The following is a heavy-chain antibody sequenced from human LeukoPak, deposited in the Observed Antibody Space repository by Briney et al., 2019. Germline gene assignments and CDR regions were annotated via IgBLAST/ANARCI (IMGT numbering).Heavy chain of an antibody. CDR1: GGSISSSNYH. CDR2: IYYSGST. Sequence: PSETLSLTCTVSGGSISSSNYHWGWIRQPPGKGLEWIGSIYYSGSTYYNPSLKSRVTISVDTSKNQFSLKLSSVTAADAAVYYCAVGTVAGYNWFDPWGQGTLVTVSS. J-gene: IGHJ5*02. CDR3: AVGTVAGYNWFDP. D-gene: IGHD6-19*01. V-gene: IGHV4-39*01.